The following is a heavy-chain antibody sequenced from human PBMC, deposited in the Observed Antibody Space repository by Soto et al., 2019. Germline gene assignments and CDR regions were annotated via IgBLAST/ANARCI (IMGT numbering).Heavy chain of an antibody. CDR1: GGSISSSSYY. CDR3: ARSRGKYSSSFWDSYYYGMDV. V-gene: IGHV4-39*07. D-gene: IGHD6-13*01. CDR2: IYYSGST. Sequence: PSWTLSLTCTVSGGSISSSSYYWGWISQHPGKGLEWIGSIYYSGSTYYNQSLKSRVTISVDTSKNQFSLKLSSVTAADTAVYYCARSRGKYSSSFWDSYYYGMDVWGQGTTVTVSS. J-gene: IGHJ6*02.